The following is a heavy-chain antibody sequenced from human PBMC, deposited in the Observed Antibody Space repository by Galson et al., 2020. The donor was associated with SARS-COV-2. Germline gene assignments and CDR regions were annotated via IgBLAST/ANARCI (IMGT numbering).Heavy chain of an antibody. Sequence: SGPTLVKPTETLTLTCTVSGFSLSNARMGVSWIRQPPGKALEWLAHIFSNDEKSYSTSLKSRPTISKDTSKSQVVLTMTNMDPVDTATYYWARIKVVSWYWDPTSLRWEKSWFDRWGQGTLVTVSA. CDR2: IFSNDEK. CDR1: GFSLSNARMG. V-gene: IGHV2-26*01. D-gene: IGHD6-13*01. CDR3: ARIKVVSWYWDPTSLRWEKSWFDR. J-gene: IGHJ5*02.